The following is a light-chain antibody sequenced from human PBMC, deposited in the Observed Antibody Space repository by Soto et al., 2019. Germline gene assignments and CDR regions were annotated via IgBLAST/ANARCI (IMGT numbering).Light chain of an antibody. Sequence: EIVMTQSPGTLSLSPGERATLSCRASQSVGSYLAWYLQKPGQAPRLLISGTYSRATGIPDRFSGSGSGTDFTLTISRLEPEDFAVYYCQQYRSSPRTFGGGTKVDIK. CDR1: QSVGSY. CDR2: GTY. J-gene: IGKJ4*01. V-gene: IGKV3-20*01. CDR3: QQYRSSPRT.